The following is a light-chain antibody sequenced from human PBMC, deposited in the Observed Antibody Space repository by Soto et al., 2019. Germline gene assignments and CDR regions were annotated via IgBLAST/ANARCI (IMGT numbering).Light chain of an antibody. CDR3: SSYGGRSNLV. Sequence: QSALTQPPSASGSPGQSVTISCTGTSSDVGAYKFVSWYQLHPGKAPKPMIYEVNVRPSGVPDRFSGSKSGNTASLTVSGLQVEDEADYYCSSYGGRSNLVFGGGTKVTVL. CDR1: SSDVGAYKF. V-gene: IGLV2-8*01. CDR2: EVN. J-gene: IGLJ2*01.